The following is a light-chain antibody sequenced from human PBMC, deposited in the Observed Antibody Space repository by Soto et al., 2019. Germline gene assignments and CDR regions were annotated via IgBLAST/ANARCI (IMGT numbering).Light chain of an antibody. CDR1: QSVLYSSNNKNY. Sequence: DVLLSPTPDSLAVTLGERATINCKSSQSVLYSSNNKNYLAWYQQKPGQPPKLLIYWASTRESGVPDRFSGSGSGTDFTLTISSLQAEDVAVYYCQQDYSTPLTFGGGTKV. J-gene: IGKJ4*01. CDR3: QQDYSTPLT. V-gene: IGKV4-1*01. CDR2: WAS.